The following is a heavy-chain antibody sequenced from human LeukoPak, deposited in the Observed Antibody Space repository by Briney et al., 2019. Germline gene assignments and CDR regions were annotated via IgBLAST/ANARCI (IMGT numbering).Heavy chain of an antibody. CDR2: IYYSGST. D-gene: IGHD3-10*01. Sequence: SETLSLTCTVSGGSISSSSYYWGWIRQPPGKGLEWIGSIYYSGSTYYNPSLKSRVTISVDTSKNQFSLKLSSVTAADTAVYYCAKDEGVASGSYFDYWGQGTLVTVSS. V-gene: IGHV4-39*02. CDR3: AKDEGVASGSYFDY. J-gene: IGHJ4*02. CDR1: GGSISSSSYY.